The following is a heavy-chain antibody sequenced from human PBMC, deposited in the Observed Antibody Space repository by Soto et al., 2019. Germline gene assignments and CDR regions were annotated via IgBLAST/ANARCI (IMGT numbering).Heavy chain of an antibody. D-gene: IGHD3-10*01. J-gene: IGHJ5*02. CDR2: FDPEDGET. Sequence: ASVKVSCKVSGYTLTELSMHWVRQAPGKGLEWMGGFDPEDGETIYAQKFQGRVTMTEDTSTDTAYMELSSLRSEDTAVYYCATVSHHMVRGVMGRSLDPWGHGTMVSVSA. CDR1: GYTLTELS. CDR3: ATVSHHMVRGVMGRSLDP. V-gene: IGHV1-24*01.